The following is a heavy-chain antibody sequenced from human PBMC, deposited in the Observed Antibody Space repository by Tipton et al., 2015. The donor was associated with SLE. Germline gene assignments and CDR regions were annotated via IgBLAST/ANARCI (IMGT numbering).Heavy chain of an antibody. CDR1: GGSFSGYY. CDR2: INHSGST. D-gene: IGHD3-3*01. J-gene: IGHJ4*02. CDR3: ARRLLEWLFDY. Sequence: GLVKPSETLSLTCAVYGGSFSGYYWSWIRQPPGKGLEWIGEINHSGSTNYNPSLKSRVTISVDTSKNQFSLKLSSVTAADTAVYYCARRLLEWLFDYWGQGTLVTVSS. V-gene: IGHV4-34*01.